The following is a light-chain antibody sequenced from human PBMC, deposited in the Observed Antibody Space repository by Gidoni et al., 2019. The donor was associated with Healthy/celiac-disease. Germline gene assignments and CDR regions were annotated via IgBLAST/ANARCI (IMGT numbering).Light chain of an antibody. CDR1: SSDVGGYNY. CDR3: SSYTSSSTYV. Sequence: QSALTSPASVSGSPRQSITISCTVTSSDVGGYNYVSWYQQHPGKAPKLMIYEVSNRPSGVSNRFSGSKSGNTASLTIAGLQAEDEADYYCSSYTSSSTYVFGTGTKVTVL. CDR2: EVS. V-gene: IGLV2-14*01. J-gene: IGLJ1*01.